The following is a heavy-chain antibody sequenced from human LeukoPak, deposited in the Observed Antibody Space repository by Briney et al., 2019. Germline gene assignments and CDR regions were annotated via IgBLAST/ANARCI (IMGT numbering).Heavy chain of an antibody. J-gene: IGHJ4*02. Sequence: GASVTVSCKASGYTFTAYYIHWVRQAPGQGLEWMGLINPNSGGTNSAQKFQGRVTMTRDTSTSTAYMELSRLRSDDTAVYFCARRCDTSSYYTYYFDYWGQGTLVTVFS. CDR2: INPNSGGT. CDR3: ARRCDTSSYYTYYFDY. V-gene: IGHV1-2*02. D-gene: IGHD3-22*01. CDR1: GYTFTAYY.